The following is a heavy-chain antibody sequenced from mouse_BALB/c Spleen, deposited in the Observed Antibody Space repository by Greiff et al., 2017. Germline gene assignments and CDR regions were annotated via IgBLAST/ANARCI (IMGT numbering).Heavy chain of an antibody. CDR3: ARQGMINAMDY. Sequence: EVQLQESGGGLVQPGGSLNLSCAASGFDFSRYWMSWARQAPGKGQEWIGEINPGSSTINYTPSLKDKFIISRDNAKNTLYLQMSKVRSEDTALYYCARQGMINAMDYWGQGTSVTVSS. D-gene: IGHD2-4*01. V-gene: IGHV4-2*02. CDR2: INPGSSTI. CDR1: GFDFSRYW. J-gene: IGHJ4*01.